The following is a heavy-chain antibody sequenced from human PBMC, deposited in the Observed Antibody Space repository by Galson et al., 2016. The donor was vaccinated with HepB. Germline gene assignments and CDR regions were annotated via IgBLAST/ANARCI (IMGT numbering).Heavy chain of an antibody. D-gene: IGHD3-3*01. CDR2: IYHTGNT. V-gene: IGHV4-30-2*01. CDR3: ARTPGEIFGEVIVFFDY. Sequence: TLSLTCTVSGDSISNGGYSWSWIRQPPGKGLEWIGSIYHTGNTYYNPSLKTRISISGDTSKNLFSLDLGSVTASDTAVYYCARTPGEIFGEVIVFFDYWGQGTLVTVSS. J-gene: IGHJ4*02. CDR1: GDSISNGGYS.